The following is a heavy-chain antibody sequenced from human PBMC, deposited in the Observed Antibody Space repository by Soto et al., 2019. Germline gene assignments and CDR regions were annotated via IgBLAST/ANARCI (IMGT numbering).Heavy chain of an antibody. CDR3: EASLWSGYYTGIAGYFAY. Sequence: GGSLRLSCAASGFTFSSYAMHWVRQAPGKGLEWVAVISYDGSNKYYADSVKGRFTISRDNSKNTLYLQMNSLRAEDTAVYYCEASLWSGYYTGIAGYFAYWGQGSLVTDSS. CDR1: GFTFSSYA. D-gene: IGHD3-3*01. V-gene: IGHV3-30-3*01. J-gene: IGHJ4*02. CDR2: ISYDGSNK.